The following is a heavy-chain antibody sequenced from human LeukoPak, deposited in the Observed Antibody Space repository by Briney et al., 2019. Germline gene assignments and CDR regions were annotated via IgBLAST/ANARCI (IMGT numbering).Heavy chain of an antibody. J-gene: IGHJ3*02. CDR2: ISGSGGST. CDR1: GFTFSSYA. CDR3: ARGIAVRITIFGVGSNAFDI. D-gene: IGHD3-3*01. Sequence: PGGSLRLSCAASGFTFSSYAMSWVRQAPGKGLEWVSAISGSGGSTYYADSVKGRFTISRDNSKNTLYLQMNSLRAEDTAVYYCARGIAVRITIFGVGSNAFDIWGQGTMVTVSS. V-gene: IGHV3-23*01.